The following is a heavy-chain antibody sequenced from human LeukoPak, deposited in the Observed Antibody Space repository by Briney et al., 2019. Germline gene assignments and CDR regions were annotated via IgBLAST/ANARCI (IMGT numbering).Heavy chain of an antibody. D-gene: IGHD2-15*01. V-gene: IGHV3-15*01. CDR3: TTEYWYASNY. Sequence: PGGSLRLSCAASGFTFSNAWMTWVRQAPGKGLEWVGRISSKTDGGTTEYAAPVKGRFTISRDDSKNTLYLQMNSLKTEDTAVYYCTTEYWYASNYWGQGTLVTVSS. J-gene: IGHJ4*02. CDR2: ISSKTDGGTT. CDR1: GFTFSNAW.